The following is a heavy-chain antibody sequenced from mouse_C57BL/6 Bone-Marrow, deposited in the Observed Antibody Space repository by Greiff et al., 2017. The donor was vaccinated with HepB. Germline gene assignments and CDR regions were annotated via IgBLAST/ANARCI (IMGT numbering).Heavy chain of an antibody. CDR1: GYTFTDYN. Sequence: DVKLQESGPELVKPGASVKMSCKASGYTFTDYNMHWVKQSHGKSLEWIGYINPNNGGTSYNQKFKGKATLTVNKSSSTAYMELRSLTSEDSAVYYCARIFYGNYFDYWGQGTTLTVSS. CDR3: ARIFYGNYFDY. D-gene: IGHD2-1*01. V-gene: IGHV1-22*01. CDR2: INPNNGGT. J-gene: IGHJ2*01.